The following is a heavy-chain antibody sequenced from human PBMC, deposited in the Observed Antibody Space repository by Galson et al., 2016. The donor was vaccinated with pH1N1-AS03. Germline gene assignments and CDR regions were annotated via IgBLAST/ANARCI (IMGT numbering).Heavy chain of an antibody. CDR2: VQYDESYR. Sequence: SLRLSCAASGFTLSGYGMHWVRQAPGKGPEWVAFVQYDESYRNYADSVKGRFSISRDISKNTLYLQMNSLRAEDTAMFYCVKESPKEAGDYWGRGVMVTVSS. CDR1: GFTLSGYG. J-gene: IGHJ4*02. CDR3: VKESPKEAGDY. V-gene: IGHV3-30*02.